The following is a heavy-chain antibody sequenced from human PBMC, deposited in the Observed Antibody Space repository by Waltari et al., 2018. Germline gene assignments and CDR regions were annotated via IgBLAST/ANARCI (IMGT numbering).Heavy chain of an antibody. V-gene: IGHV3-21*01. CDR1: GFTFSSYS. Sequence: EVQLVESGGGLVKPGGSLRLSCAASGFTFSSYSMNWVRQAPGKGLEWVSSISSISSYIYYADSVKGRFTISRDNAKNSLYLQMNSLRAEDTAVYYCARTVATSYDAFDIWGQGTMVTVSS. J-gene: IGHJ3*02. CDR2: ISSISSYI. CDR3: ARTVATSYDAFDI. D-gene: IGHD4-17*01.